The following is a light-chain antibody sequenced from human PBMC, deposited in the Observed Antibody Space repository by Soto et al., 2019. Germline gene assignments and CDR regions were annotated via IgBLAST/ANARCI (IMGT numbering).Light chain of an antibody. CDR1: QSISSY. V-gene: IGKV1-39*01. CDR3: QQYGSSPLT. Sequence: DIQMTQSPSSLSASVGDGVTITCRASQSISSYVSWYQQKPGKAPKLLIYAASRLQSGVPSRFSGSGSGTDFTLTISRLEPEDFAVYYCQQYGSSPLTFGQGTRLEIK. CDR2: AAS. J-gene: IGKJ5*01.